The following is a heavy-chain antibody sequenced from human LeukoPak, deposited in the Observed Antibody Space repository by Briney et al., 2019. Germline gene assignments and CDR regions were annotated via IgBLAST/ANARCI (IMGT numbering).Heavy chain of an antibody. CDR3: ARMSSTSCGGGFDP. J-gene: IGHJ5*02. CDR2: IDWDDDK. D-gene: IGHD2-2*01. CDR1: GFSLSTSGMC. Sequence: ESGPTLVNPTQTLTLTCTFSGFSLSTSGMCVSWIRQPPGKALEWLARIDWDDDKYYSTSLKTRLTISKDTSKNQVVLTMTNMDPVDTATYYCARMSSTSCGGGFDPWGQGTLVTVSS. V-gene: IGHV2-70*11.